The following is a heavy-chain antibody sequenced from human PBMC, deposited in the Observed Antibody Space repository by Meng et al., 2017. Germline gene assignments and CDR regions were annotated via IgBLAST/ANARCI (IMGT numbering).Heavy chain of an antibody. CDR3: ARGSYSFDS. V-gene: IGHV6-1*01. CDR2: AYYRSKWYH. CDR1: GDSVSSNSAA. J-gene: IGHJ4*02. Sequence: LHQSVPGLVKPSQTLSLLFAISGDSVSSNSAAWNWIRQSPSRGLEWLGRAYYRSKWYHDYAESVKSRISIDPDTSKNQFSLQLRSVTPEDSAVYYCARGSYSFDSWGQRTLVTVSS. D-gene: IGHD1-26*01.